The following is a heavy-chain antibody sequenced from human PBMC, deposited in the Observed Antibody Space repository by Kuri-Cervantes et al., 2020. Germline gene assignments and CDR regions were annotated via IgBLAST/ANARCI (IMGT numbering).Heavy chain of an antibody. J-gene: IGHJ6*03. CDR1: GFTFSGYA. CDR2: ISSSGSTI. Sequence: GGSLRLSCTTDGFTFSGYAMSWVRQAPGKGLEWVSYISSSGSTIYYADSVKGRFTISRDNAKNSLFLQMNSLRAEGTAVYYCARDGPGRSYYYYYMGVWGKGTTVTISS. V-gene: IGHV3-48*04. CDR3: ARDGPGRSYYYYYMGV.